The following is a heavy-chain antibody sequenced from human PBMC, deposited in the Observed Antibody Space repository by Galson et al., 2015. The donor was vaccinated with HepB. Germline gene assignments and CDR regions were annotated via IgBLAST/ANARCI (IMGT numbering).Heavy chain of an antibody. CDR1: GFTFSSYW. Sequence: SLRLSCAASGFTFSSYWMHWVRQAPGKGLVWVSRINSDGSSTSCADSVKGRFTISRDNAKNTLYLQMNSLRAEDTAVYYCARANYGSGSNYYYGLDVWGQGTTVTVSS. J-gene: IGHJ6*02. CDR3: ARANYGSGSNYYYGLDV. V-gene: IGHV3-74*01. D-gene: IGHD3-10*01. CDR2: INSDGSST.